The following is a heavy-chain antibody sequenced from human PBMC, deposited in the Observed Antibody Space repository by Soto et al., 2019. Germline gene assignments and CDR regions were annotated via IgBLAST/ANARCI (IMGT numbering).Heavy chain of an antibody. J-gene: IGHJ6*02. CDR2: IYHSGST. V-gene: IGHV4-30-2*01. CDR1: GGSISSGGYC. CDR3: ARNRDPYYYYYYGMDV. Sequence: SETLPLTWAVSGGSISSGGYCWSWIRTPPGKGLEWIGYIYHSGSTYYNPSLKSRVTISVDKSKNQFSLKLSSVTAADTAVYYCARNRDPYYYYYYGMDVWGQGTTVTVSS.